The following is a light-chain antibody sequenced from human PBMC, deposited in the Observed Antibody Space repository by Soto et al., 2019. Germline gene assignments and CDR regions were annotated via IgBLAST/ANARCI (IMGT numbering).Light chain of an antibody. CDR1: QSISRW. CDR2: DAS. Sequence: DIQMTQSPSTLSASVGDRVTITCRASQSISRWLAWYPPTPGKAPKFLIYDASSLESGVPSMFSRSGAGTECTRTISSLQPEDFATYYCQQLNSCLITFGQGTRLEIK. CDR3: QQLNSCLIT. V-gene: IGKV1-5*01. J-gene: IGKJ5*01.